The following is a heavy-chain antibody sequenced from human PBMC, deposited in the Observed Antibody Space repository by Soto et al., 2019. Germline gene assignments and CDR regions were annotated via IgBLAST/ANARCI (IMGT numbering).Heavy chain of an antibody. CDR3: AKGSPAELEPEVDY. D-gene: IGHD1-1*01. Sequence: GGSLRLSCAASGFTFSSYGMHWVRQAPGKGLEWVAVISYDGSNKYYADSVKGRFTISRDNSKNTLYLQMNSLRDEDTAVYYCAKGSPAELEPEVDYWGQGT. V-gene: IGHV3-30*18. CDR2: ISYDGSNK. CDR1: GFTFSSYG. J-gene: IGHJ4*02.